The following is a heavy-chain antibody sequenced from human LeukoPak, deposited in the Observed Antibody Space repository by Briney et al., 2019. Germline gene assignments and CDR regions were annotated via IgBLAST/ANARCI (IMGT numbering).Heavy chain of an antibody. CDR2: ISSSSSYI. D-gene: IGHD3-10*01. CDR1: GFTFSSYS. V-gene: IGHV3-21*01. J-gene: IGHJ4*02. Sequence: GGSLRLSCAASGFTFSSYSMNWVRQAPGKGLEWVSSISSSSSYIYYADSVKGRFTISRDNAKNSLYLQMNSLRAEDTAVYYCAGDPNMVRGDADFDYWGQGTLVTVSS. CDR3: AGDPNMVRGDADFDY.